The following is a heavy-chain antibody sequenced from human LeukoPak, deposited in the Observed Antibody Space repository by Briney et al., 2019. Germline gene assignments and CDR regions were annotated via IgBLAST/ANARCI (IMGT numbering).Heavy chain of an antibody. V-gene: IGHV4-59*01. CDR1: GGSISSYY. D-gene: IGHD2-21*01. CDR3: ARDYGDYYGFDY. CDR2: IYYSGST. Sequence: SETLSLTCTVSGGSISSYYWSWIRQPPGKGLEWIGYIYYSGSTNYKPSLKSRVTISVDASKNQFSLKLSSVTAADTAVYYCARDYGDYYGFDYWGQGTLVTVSS. J-gene: IGHJ4*02.